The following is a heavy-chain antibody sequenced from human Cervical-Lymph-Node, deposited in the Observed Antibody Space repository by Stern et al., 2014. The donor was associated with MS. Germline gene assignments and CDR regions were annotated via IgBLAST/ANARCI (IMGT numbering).Heavy chain of an antibody. V-gene: IGHV4-4*08. D-gene: IGHD3-22*01. Sequence: QLQLQESGPGLVKPAETLSLTCSLSAGSMKGHSWTWIRQAPGKGLEWIALIYANGHTSYNPSLKGRVSLSFDVSRDHLSLTLHSVTASDTATYFCAKNSSGYFDAWGQGTLVTVSS. CDR2: IYANGHT. CDR1: AGSMKGHS. J-gene: IGHJ5*02. CDR3: AKNSSGYFDA.